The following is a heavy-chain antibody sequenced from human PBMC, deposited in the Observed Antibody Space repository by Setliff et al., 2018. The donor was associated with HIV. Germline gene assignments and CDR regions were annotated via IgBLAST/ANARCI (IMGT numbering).Heavy chain of an antibody. Sequence: SETLSLTCTVSGGSISSGNYYWNWIRQHPGKGLEWIGYIYYSGATYYNPSLKSRVTLSIDTSKNQFSLNLSSVTAADTAIYYCARGHSGNDPWGQGTVVTVSS. V-gene: IGHV4-31*03. CDR1: GGSISSGNYY. J-gene: IGHJ5*02. CDR3: ARGHSGNDP. D-gene: IGHD2-21*01. CDR2: IYYSGAT.